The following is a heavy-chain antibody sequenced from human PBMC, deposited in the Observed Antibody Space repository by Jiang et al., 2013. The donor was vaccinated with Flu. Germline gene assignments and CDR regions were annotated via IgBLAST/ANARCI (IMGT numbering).Heavy chain of an antibody. V-gene: IGHV4-59*02. J-gene: IGHJ5*02. CDR3: ARGSSDHYSSGDYRSNWFDP. CDR1: GGSVISYY. Sequence: GSGLVKPSETLSLTCTVSGGSVISYYWSWIRQSPGKGLEWIGHILYTGTTSYNPSLKSRVTMSLDTSENQFSLKLRSVTAADTAIYYCARGSSDHYSSGDYRSNWFDPWGQGTLVTVSS. D-gene: IGHD2-21*01. CDR2: ILYTGTT.